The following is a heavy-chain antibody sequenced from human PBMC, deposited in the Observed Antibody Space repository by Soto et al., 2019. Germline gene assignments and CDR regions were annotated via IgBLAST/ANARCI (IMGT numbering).Heavy chain of an antibody. CDR1: GGTFSSYA. V-gene: IGHV1-69*13. CDR2: IIPMFGTA. D-gene: IGHD3-10*01. Sequence: ASVKVSCKASGGTFSSYAISWVRQAPGQGLEWMGAIIPMFGTANSAQKFQGRVTITAGESTSTAYMELSSLRFEDSAVYYCARDVAITMVRGVIGDYYYGLDVWGQGTTVTVSS. CDR3: ARDVAITMVRGVIGDYYYGLDV. J-gene: IGHJ6*02.